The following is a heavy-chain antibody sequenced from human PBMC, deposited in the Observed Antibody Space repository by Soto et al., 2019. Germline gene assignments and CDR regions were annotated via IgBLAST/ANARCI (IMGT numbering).Heavy chain of an antibody. D-gene: IGHD1-1*01. CDR2: INHSGST. CDR1: GGSFSGYY. CDR3: ARATGHAIYYYYGMDV. V-gene: IGHV4-34*01. Sequence: SETLSLTCAVYGGSFSGYYWSWIRQPPGKGLEWIGEINHSGSTNYNPSLKSRVTISVDTSKNKFSLKLSSVTAADTAAYYCARATGHAIYYYYGMDVWGQGTTVTVSS. J-gene: IGHJ6*02.